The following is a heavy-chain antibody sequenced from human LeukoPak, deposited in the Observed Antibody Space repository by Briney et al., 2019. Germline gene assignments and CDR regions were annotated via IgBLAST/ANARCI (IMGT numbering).Heavy chain of an antibody. J-gene: IGHJ6*02. Sequence: GTSLRLSCAASGFTFSNAWMSWVRQAPGKGLEWVGRIKSKTDGGTTDYAAPVKGRFTISRGDSKNTLYLQMNSLKTEDTAVYYCTTPSNDCSSTSCYYYYGMDVWGQGTTVTVSS. D-gene: IGHD2-2*01. CDR1: GFTFSNAW. CDR2: IKSKTDGGTT. V-gene: IGHV3-15*01. CDR3: TTPSNDCSSTSCYYYYGMDV.